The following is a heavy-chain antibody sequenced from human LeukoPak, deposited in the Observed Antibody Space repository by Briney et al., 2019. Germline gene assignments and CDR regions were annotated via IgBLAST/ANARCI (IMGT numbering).Heavy chain of an antibody. CDR2: ISASGNT. V-gene: IGHV4-4*07. CDR1: GGSLSGFY. CDR3: ARGVYIAAAQYGY. J-gene: IGHJ4*02. D-gene: IGHD6-13*01. Sequence: NPSETLSLTCSVSGGSLSGFYWSWLRQPAGKGLEWIGRISASGNTNYNPSLKSRVAMSTDTSRNQFSLKLSSVTAADTAVYYCARGVYIAAAQYGYWGQGTLVTVSS.